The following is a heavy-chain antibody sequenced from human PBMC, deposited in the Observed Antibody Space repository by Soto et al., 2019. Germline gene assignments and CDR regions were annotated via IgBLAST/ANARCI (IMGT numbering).Heavy chain of an antibody. CDR1: GFSLSTSGVG. J-gene: IGHJ4*02. CDR3: AHKGYGDYPLDY. D-gene: IGHD4-17*01. CDR2: IYWDDYK. V-gene: IGHV2-5*02. Sequence: QITLKESGPTLVKPTQTLTLTCTFSGFSLSTSGVGVGWIRQPPGKALEWLAVIYWDDYKHYSPSLKSRLTITKNXSKTQVVLTMTNMDPVDTATYSCAHKGYGDYPLDYWGQGTLLTVSS.